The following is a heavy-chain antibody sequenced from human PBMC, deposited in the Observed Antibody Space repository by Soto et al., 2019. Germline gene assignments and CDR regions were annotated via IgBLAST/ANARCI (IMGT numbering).Heavy chain of an antibody. J-gene: IGHJ4*02. D-gene: IGHD2-21*02. CDR2: IYYSGRT. V-gene: IGHV4-39*01. Sequence: SETLSLTCIVSGESISGSSYYWGWIRQPPGKGLEWIGSIYYSGRTYYNPSFKSRVTISIDTSKNQFSLKLSSVTATDTAVYYCARQRTTVVTQAYFDHWGQGALVTSPQ. CDR1: GESISGSSYY. CDR3: ARQRTTVVTQAYFDH.